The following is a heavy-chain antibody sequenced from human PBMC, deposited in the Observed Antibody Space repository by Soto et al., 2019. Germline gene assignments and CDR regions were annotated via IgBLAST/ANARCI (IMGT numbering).Heavy chain of an antibody. Sequence: GASVKVSCKVSGYTLTELSMHWVRQAPGKGLEWMGGFDPEDGETIYAQKFQGRVTMTRNTSISTAYMELSSLRSEDTAVYYCARVGGAIAAAGSDYWGQGTLVTVPQ. CDR3: ARVGGAIAAAGSDY. CDR2: FDPEDGET. CDR1: GYTLTELS. V-gene: IGHV1-24*01. D-gene: IGHD6-13*01. J-gene: IGHJ4*02.